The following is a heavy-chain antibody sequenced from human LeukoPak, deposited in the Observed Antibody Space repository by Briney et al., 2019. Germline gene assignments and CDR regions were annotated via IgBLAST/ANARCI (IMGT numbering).Heavy chain of an antibody. V-gene: IGHV3-53*01. CDR1: GFTVSSNY. J-gene: IGHJ4*02. CDR3: ARARTTVTDLWY. D-gene: IGHD4-17*01. CDR2: IYGGGST. Sequence: GGSLRLSCAASGFTVSSNYMSWVRQAPGKGLEWVSVIYGGGSTYYADSVKGRFTISRDNSKNTLYLQMNSLRAEDTAVYYCARARTTVTDLWYWGQGTLVTVSS.